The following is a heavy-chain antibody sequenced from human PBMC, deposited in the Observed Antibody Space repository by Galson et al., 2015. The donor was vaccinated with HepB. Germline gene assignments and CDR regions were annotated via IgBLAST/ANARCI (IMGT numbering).Heavy chain of an antibody. CDR1: GYTLTSYY. D-gene: IGHD3-16*01. V-gene: IGHV1-46*03. CDR2: INPSGGST. J-gene: IGHJ3*02. CDR3: ARGIMIAFGGADAFDI. Sequence: SVKVSCKASGYTLTSYYMHWVRQAPGQGLEWMGIINPSGGSTTYAQKFQGRVTMTRDTSTSTVYMELSSLRSEDTAVYYCARGIMIAFGGADAFDIWGQGTIVTVSS.